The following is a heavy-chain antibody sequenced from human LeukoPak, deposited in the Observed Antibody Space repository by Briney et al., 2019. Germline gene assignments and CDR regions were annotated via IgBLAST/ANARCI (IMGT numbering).Heavy chain of an antibody. D-gene: IGHD2-2*02. CDR2: IRQDGSDK. Sequence: GGSLRLSRVASGFTFSSYWMTWVRQAPGKGLEWVANIRQDGSDKYYVDSVKGRFTISRDNSKNSLFLQMNSLRAEDTAVYYCVRDSYTNTWHFREEDYWGQGTLVTVSS. CDR3: VRDSYTNTWHFREEDY. J-gene: IGHJ4*02. CDR1: GFTFSSYW. V-gene: IGHV3-7*01.